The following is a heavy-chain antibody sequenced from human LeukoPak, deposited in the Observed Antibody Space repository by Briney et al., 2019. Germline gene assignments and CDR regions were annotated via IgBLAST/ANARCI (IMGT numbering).Heavy chain of an antibody. J-gene: IGHJ6*02. CDR2: INHSGST. Sequence: PSETLSLTCAVYGGSFSGYYWSWIRQPPGKGLEWIGEINHSGSTNYNPSLKSRVTISVDTSKNQFSLKLSSVTAADTAVYYCARHSSTSSPSYYYGMDVWGQGTTVTVSS. V-gene: IGHV4-34*01. CDR3: ARHSSTSSPSYYYGMDV. D-gene: IGHD2-2*01. CDR1: GGSFSGYY.